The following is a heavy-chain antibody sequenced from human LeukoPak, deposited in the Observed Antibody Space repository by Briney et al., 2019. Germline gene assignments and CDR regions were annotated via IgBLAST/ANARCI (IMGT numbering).Heavy chain of an antibody. CDR2: VCHDGSNR. J-gene: IGHJ4*02. CDR3: ARELFGSGSCPDY. CDR1: GFTISSYA. V-gene: IGHV3-33*01. D-gene: IGHD3-10*01. Sequence: GGSLSLSCTAPGFTISSYAIHWSRKPPGKGQERVALVCHDGSNRYYTDSVNGRFTTSRDNSKNTLYIQMSSLRAEDTAVYHCARELFGSGSCPDYWGQGSLVTVSS.